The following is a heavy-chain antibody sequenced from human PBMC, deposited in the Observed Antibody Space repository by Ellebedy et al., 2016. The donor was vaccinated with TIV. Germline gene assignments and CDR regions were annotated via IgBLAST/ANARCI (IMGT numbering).Heavy chain of an antibody. CDR3: ARAGPYPFDY. CDR1: GGSISPYY. V-gene: IGHV4-59*01. Sequence: MPSETLSLTCTVSGGSISPYYWSWIRQPPGKGLEWIGYISYSGSTNYNPSLKSRVTISVDTSKNQFSLTLSSATAADTAVYYCARAGPYPFDYWGQGTLVTVSS. D-gene: IGHD1-14*01. CDR2: ISYSGST. J-gene: IGHJ4*02.